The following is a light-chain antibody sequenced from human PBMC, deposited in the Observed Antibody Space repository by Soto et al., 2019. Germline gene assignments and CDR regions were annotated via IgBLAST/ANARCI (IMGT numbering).Light chain of an antibody. V-gene: IGKV4-1*01. CDR2: WAS. CDR3: HQQYSIPFT. CDR1: QSILYRSNNLNY. J-gene: IGKJ3*01. Sequence: DIVMTQSPDSVAVSLGERATINCKSSQSILYRSNNLNYLAWYQQKPGQPPKLLIYWASTRESGVPDRFSGSGSGTDFTLTISSLQAEDVAVYYCHQQYSIPFTFGPGTKVEIK.